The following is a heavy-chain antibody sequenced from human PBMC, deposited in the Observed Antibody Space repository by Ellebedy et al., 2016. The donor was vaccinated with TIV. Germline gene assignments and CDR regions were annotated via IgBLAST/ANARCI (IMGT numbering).Heavy chain of an antibody. CDR3: ARGQGRV. D-gene: IGHD1-26*01. CDR2: IKQDGSEK. CDR1: GIIFSSHW. V-gene: IGHV3-7*01. J-gene: IGHJ4*02. Sequence: GESLKISXAASGIIFSSHWMSWVRQAPGKGLEWVANIKQDGSEKYYVDSVKGRFTISRDNAKNSLYLQMNSLRAEDTAVYYCARGQGRVWGRGTLVTVSS.